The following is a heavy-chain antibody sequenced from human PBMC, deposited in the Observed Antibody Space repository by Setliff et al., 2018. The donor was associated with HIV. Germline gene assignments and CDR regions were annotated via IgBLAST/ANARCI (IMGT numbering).Heavy chain of an antibody. CDR3: ARGRKKTLAVSGTRYFDF. CDR2: VTHSGTT. D-gene: IGHD6-19*01. J-gene: IGHJ4*02. V-gene: IGHV4-34*01. CDR1: GGSFSGFY. Sequence: LSLTCAVYGGSFSGFYWTFIRQSPGKGLEWIGEVTHSGTTTYDPSLKRRITISVDTSKSQFSLKLTSVTAADMGVYYCARGRKKTLAVSGTRYFDFWGQGTLVTVSS.